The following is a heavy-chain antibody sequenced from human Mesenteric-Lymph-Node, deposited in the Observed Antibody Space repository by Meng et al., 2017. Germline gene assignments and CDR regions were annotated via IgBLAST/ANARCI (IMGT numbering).Heavy chain of an antibody. Sequence: QVQLQEPGPGLVKPSQTLSLTCTVSGGSISSGDYYWSWIRQPPGKGLEWIGYMDYRGSTFYNPSLKSRVTISVDTSKNQFSLKLSSVTAADTAVYFCARGELLWDYWGQGTLVTVSS. V-gene: IGHV4-30-4*01. J-gene: IGHJ4*02. CDR3: ARGELLWDY. CDR2: MDYRGST. D-gene: IGHD2-2*01. CDR1: GGSISSGDYY.